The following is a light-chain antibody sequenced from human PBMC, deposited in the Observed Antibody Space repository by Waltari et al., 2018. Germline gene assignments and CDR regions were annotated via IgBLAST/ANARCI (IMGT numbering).Light chain of an antibody. Sequence: QSALTQPASVSGSPGQSITISCTGTSGDIGGYHYVSWYQPHPGKAPKLMIYDVTRWPSGVATRFSGSKSGNTPSLTISGLQAEDEADYYCTSYTSTNTVIFGGGTKVTV. CDR1: SGDIGGYHY. V-gene: IGLV2-14*03. J-gene: IGLJ2*01. CDR3: TSYTSTNTVI. CDR2: DVT.